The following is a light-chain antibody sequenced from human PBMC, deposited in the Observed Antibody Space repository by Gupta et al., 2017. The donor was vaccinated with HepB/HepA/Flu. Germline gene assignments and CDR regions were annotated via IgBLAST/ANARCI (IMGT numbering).Light chain of an antibody. CDR3: RSYTNSSTLV. V-gene: IGLV2-14*03. J-gene: IGLJ2*01. CDR2: DVT. Sequence: QSALTQPASVSGSPGQSITISCTGTSSDVGDHNYVSWYQQHPAKAPKLMIYDVTNRPSGVSNRFSGSKSGNTASLTISGLQAEDEADYYCRSYTNSSTLVFGGGTKLTVL. CDR1: SSDVGDHNY.